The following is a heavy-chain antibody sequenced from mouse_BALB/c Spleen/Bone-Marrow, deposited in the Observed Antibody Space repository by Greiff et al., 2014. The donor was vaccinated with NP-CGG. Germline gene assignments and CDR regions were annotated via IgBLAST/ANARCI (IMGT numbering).Heavy chain of an antibody. CDR1: GYTFTSYW. D-gene: IGHD2-1*01. CDR2: ISPSTGYT. J-gene: IGHJ2*01. V-gene: IGHV1-7*01. Sequence: LEESGAELAKPGASVKMSCKASGYTFTSYWMHWVKQRPGQGLEWIGYISPSTGYTEYNQKFKDKATFTADKSSSTAYMQLSSLTSEDSAVYYCARYGNYGDDFDYWGQGTTLTVSS. CDR3: ARYGNYGDDFDY.